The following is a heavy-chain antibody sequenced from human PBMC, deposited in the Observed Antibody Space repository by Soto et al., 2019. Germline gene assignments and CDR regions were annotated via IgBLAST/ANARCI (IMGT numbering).Heavy chain of an antibody. CDR1: GFIFSSYA. CDR2: ISGSGVST. CDR3: AKETISTSCCNWFDP. Sequence: ELLLLESGGGLVQPGGSLRLSCAASGFIFSSYAMSWVRQAPGKGLEWVSAISGSGVSTYYADSVKGRFTISRDNSKNTLYLQMNSLRAEDMAVYYCAKETISTSCCNWFDPWGQGTLVTVSS. J-gene: IGHJ5*02. D-gene: IGHD2-2*01. V-gene: IGHV3-23*01.